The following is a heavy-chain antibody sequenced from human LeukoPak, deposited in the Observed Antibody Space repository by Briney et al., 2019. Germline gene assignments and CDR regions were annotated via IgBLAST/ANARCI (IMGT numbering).Heavy chain of an antibody. CDR3: VGLSVSSGYYFC. CDR2: ISGSGGST. J-gene: IGHJ4*02. CDR1: GFTFSSYA. D-gene: IGHD3-22*01. V-gene: IGHV3-23*01. Sequence: GGSLRLSCAASGFTFSSYAMSWVRQAPGKGLEWVSAISGSGGSTYYADSVKGRFTISRDNSKNTLYLQMNSLRAEDTAVYYCVGLSVSSGYYFCWGQGTLVTVSS.